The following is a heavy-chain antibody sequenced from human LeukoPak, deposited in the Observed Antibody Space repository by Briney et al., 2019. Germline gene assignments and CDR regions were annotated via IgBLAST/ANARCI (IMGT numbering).Heavy chain of an antibody. V-gene: IGHV1-18*01. J-gene: IGHJ5*02. Sequence: ASVKVSCKASGYTFTSYGISWVRQAPGQGLEGMGWISAYNGNTNYAQKLQGRVTMTTDTSPSTAYMELRSLRSDDTAVYYCARVSGVWGSYRYNWFDPWGQGTLVTVSS. CDR3: ARVSGVWGSYRYNWFDP. CDR1: GYTFTSYG. D-gene: IGHD3-16*02. CDR2: ISAYNGNT.